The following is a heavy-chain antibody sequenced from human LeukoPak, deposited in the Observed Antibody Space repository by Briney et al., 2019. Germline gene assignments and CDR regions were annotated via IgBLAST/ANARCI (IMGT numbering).Heavy chain of an antibody. CDR3: ARAGRYYGSGTHMDFDY. CDR2: IYHSGST. Sequence: PSETLSLTCAVSGGSISSSNWWSWVRQPPGKGLEWIGEIYHSGSTDYNPSLKSRVTISVDKSKNQFSLKLSSVTAADTAVYYCARAGRYYGSGTHMDFDYWGQGTLVTVSS. D-gene: IGHD3-10*01. CDR1: GGSISSSNW. V-gene: IGHV4-4*02. J-gene: IGHJ4*02.